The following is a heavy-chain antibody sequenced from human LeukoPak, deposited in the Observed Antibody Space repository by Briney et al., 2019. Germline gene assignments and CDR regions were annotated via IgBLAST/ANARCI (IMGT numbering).Heavy chain of an antibody. J-gene: IGHJ4*02. Sequence: PGGSLRLSCAASGFTFSSYGMHWVRQAPGKGLEWVAVISYDGSNKYYADSVKGRFTISRDNSKNTLYLQMNSLRAEDTAVYYCARNTRQQLAIDYWGQGTLVTVSS. CDR3: ARNTRQQLAIDY. CDR1: GFTFSSYG. CDR2: ISYDGSNK. V-gene: IGHV3-30*03. D-gene: IGHD6-13*01.